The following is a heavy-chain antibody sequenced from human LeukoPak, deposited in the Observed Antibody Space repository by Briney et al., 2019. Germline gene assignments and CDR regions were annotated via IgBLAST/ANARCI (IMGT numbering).Heavy chain of an antibody. CDR1: GGSISSYY. CDR3: ARQGIVVDNWFDP. CDR2: IYYSGST. V-gene: IGHV4-59*01. D-gene: IGHD2-2*01. J-gene: IGHJ5*02. Sequence: SETLSLTCTVSGGSISSYYWSWIRQPPGKGLEWIGYIYYSGSTNYNPSLKSRVTISVDTSKNQFSLKLSSVTAADTAVYYCARQGIVVDNWFDPWGQGTLVTVSS.